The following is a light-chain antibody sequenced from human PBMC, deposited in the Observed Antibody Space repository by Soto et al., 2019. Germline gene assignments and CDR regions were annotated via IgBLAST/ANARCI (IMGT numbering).Light chain of an antibody. V-gene: IGKV4-1*01. CDR2: WAS. J-gene: IGKJ4*01. CDR3: QQYYSTPGVT. CDR1: QSVLYSSNNKNY. Sequence: DIVMTQSPDSLAVSLGERATINCKSSQSVLYSSNNKNYLAWYQQKPGQPPKLLIYWASTRESGVPDRFSGRGSGTDFTLTISSLQAEDVAVYYCQQYYSTPGVTFGGGTKVAIK.